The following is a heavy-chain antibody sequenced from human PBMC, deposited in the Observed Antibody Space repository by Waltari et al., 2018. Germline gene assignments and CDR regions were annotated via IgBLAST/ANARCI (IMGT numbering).Heavy chain of an antibody. CDR2: ISESXGRT. V-gene: IGHV3-23*01. CDR3: AKAIRDGYNX. D-gene: IGHD5-12*01. J-gene: IGHJ4*02. CDR1: GFTFSSYA. Sequence: EVXLXESGXGLVQPGGSXRLSCAASGFTFSSYAMSWVRQAPGKGXEWVSXISESXGRTYYADSVXGRFTISRDNSKNTLYLXMNSLRAEXTAVYXCAKAIRDGYNXWGQGTLVTVSS.